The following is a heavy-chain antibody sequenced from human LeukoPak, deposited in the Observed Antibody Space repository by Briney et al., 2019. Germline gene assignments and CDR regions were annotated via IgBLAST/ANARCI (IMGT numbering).Heavy chain of an antibody. CDR3: ARHLGDGYTESPFDP. CDR2: IYYSGST. J-gene: IGHJ5*02. D-gene: IGHD5-24*01. CDR1: GGSISSGDYY. Sequence: SETLSLTCTVSGGSISSGDYYWSWIRQPPGKGLEWIGYIYYSGSTYYHPSLKSRVTISVDTSNHQLSLKLSSVTAADTAVYYCARHLGDGYTESPFDPWGQGTLVPVSS. V-gene: IGHV4-30-4*01.